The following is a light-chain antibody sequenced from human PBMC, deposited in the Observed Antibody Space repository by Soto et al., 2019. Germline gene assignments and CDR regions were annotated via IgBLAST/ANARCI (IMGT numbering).Light chain of an antibody. CDR3: ISYTSGTTLFV. J-gene: IGLJ1*01. CDR2: DVT. Sequence: QSVLTQPASVSGSPGQSITISCTGTSSDVGGYNYVSWYQHHPGEAPKLLIYDVTNRPSWVSNRFSGSKSGNTASLTISGLQPEDEADYYCISYTSGTTLFVFATGTKVTVL. CDR1: SSDVGGYNY. V-gene: IGLV2-14*03.